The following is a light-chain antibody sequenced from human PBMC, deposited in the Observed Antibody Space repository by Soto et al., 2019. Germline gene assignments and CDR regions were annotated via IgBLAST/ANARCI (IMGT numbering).Light chain of an antibody. Sequence: IQKTQSPSSLSASVGDTVTITCRASQGISNYLAWYQQKPGQVPNLLIYAASTLQSGVPSRFSGSGSGTDFTLTVSSLRPEDVATYYCQKYNNAPRTFGQGTKVEI. J-gene: IGKJ1*01. V-gene: IGKV1-27*01. CDR2: AAS. CDR1: QGISNY. CDR3: QKYNNAPRT.